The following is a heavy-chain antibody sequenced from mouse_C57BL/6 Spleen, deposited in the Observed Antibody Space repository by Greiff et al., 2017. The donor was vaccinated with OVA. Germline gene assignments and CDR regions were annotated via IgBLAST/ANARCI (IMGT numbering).Heavy chain of an antibody. CDR3: ARLDWDY. V-gene: IGHV5-6*01. CDR1: GFTFSSYG. CDR2: ISSGGSYT. Sequence: EVMLVESGGDLVKPGGSLKLSCAASGFTFSSYGMSWVRQTPDKRLEWVATISSGGSYTYYPDSVKGRFTISRDNAKNTLCLQMSSLKSEDTAMYYCARLDWDYWGQGTTLTVSS. D-gene: IGHD4-1*01. J-gene: IGHJ2*01.